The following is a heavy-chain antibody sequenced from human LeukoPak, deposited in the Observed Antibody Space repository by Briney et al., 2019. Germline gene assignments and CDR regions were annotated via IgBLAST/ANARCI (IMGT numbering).Heavy chain of an antibody. D-gene: IGHD4-17*01. Sequence: GGSLNLSCAASGLILSDSAIHWVRQASGNGLEWVGRIRGKAYTYATTYAESVQGRFPISRDDSKNTAYLQMNSLKTEDTAVYYCSTTLTARGQGTLVTVST. V-gene: IGHV3-73*01. CDR3: STTLTA. J-gene: IGHJ4*02. CDR1: GLILSDSA. CDR2: IRGKAYTYAT.